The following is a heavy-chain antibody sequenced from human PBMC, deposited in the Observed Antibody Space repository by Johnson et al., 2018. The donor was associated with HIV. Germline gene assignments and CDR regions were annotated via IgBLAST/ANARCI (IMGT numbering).Heavy chain of an antibody. J-gene: IGHJ3*02. V-gene: IGHV3-9*01. CDR1: GFIFDDYA. CDR3: AREETRAPAAFDI. CDR2: ISCNSGSI. Sequence: LLVESGGGLVQPGGSLRLSCAASGFIFDDYAMSWVRQAPGKGLEWVSAISCNSGSIGYADSVKGRFTISRNNSKNSLYLQMGNLRADDTAVYYCAREETRAPAAFDIWGQGTMVTVSS. D-gene: IGHD4-11*01.